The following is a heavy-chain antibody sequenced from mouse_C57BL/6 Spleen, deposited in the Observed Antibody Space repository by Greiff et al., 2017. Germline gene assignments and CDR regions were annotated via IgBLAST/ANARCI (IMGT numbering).Heavy chain of an antibody. V-gene: IGHV1-69*01. Sequence: QVHVKQPGAELVMPGASVKLSCKASGYTFTSYWMHWVKQRPGQGLEWIGEIDPSDSYTNYNQKFKGKSTLTVDKSSSTAYMQLSSLTSEDSAVYYCASGNYAYWGQGTLVTVSA. CDR3: ASGNYAY. D-gene: IGHD2-1*01. CDR2: IDPSDSYT. CDR1: GYTFTSYW. J-gene: IGHJ3*01.